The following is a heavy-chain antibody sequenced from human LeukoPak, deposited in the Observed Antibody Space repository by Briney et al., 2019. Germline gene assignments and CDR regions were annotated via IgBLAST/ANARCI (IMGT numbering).Heavy chain of an antibody. CDR2: ISSSDSTI. V-gene: IGHV3-48*03. Sequence: PGGSLRLSCAASGFTFSSYEMNWVRQAPGKGLEWVSYISSSDSTIYYADSVKGRFTISRDNAKNSLYLQMNSLRAEDTAVYYCARQAIVVVVAASPYYYYYMDVWGKGTTVTVSS. CDR3: ARQAIVVVVAASPYYYYYMDV. J-gene: IGHJ6*03. D-gene: IGHD2-15*01. CDR1: GFTFSSYE.